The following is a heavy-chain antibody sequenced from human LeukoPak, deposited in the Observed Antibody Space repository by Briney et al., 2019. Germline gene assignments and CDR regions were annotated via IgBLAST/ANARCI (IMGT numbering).Heavy chain of an antibody. J-gene: IGHJ4*02. Sequence: GGSLRLPCAASGFTFRSYGVHWVRQAPGKGLEWVAVISSDGTKKYYADSAKGRFTITRDNSENTLYLQMNAVRAEDTAVYYCAKSAGSDGYKYVNYWGQGTLVTVSS. V-gene: IGHV3-30*18. CDR1: GFTFRSYG. CDR3: AKSAGSDGYKYVNY. CDR2: ISSDGTKK. D-gene: IGHD5-24*01.